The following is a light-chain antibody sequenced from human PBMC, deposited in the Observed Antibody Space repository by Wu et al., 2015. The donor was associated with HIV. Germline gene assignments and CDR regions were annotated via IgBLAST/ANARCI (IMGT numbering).Light chain of an antibody. CDR3: QQYGKSPKYS. V-gene: IGKV3-20*01. J-gene: IGKJ2*03. CDR2: GAS. CDR1: QGVNNDF. Sequence: EIVLTQSPDTLSLSPGERATLSCRASQGVNNDFLAWYQQKPGQAPRLIIYGASNRAAGIPDRFSGSGSGTDFTLTITMLQPEDFAIYYCQQYGKSPKYSFGQGTKLEVK.